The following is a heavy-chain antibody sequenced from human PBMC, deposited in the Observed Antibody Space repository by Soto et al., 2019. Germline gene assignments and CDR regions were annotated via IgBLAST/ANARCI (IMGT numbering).Heavy chain of an antibody. CDR3: ARDKDRQQLGGNYSSALDV. CDR1: GDTFSSFA. Sequence: QVHLVQSGAEVKKPGSSVKVSCKASGDTFSSFAISWVRQAPGQGLEWMGGIIPIFRTPDYAQKFQGRVTITVDESTNTAYMELRSLTSEDTAVYYCARDKDRQQLGGNYSSALDVWGQGTTVIVSS. J-gene: IGHJ6*02. D-gene: IGHD3-3*02. CDR2: IIPIFRTP. V-gene: IGHV1-69*12.